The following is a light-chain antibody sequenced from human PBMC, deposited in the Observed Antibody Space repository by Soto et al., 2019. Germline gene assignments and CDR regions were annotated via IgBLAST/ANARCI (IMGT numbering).Light chain of an antibody. CDR2: VVS. CDR3: TSYTSISTRV. V-gene: IGLV2-14*01. Sequence: QSALTQPASVSGSPGQSITISCTGSSRDIGGYNYVSWYQQHPGKAPKLIIYVVSNRPSGVSNRFSGSKSGTTASLTISGLQAEDEADYYCTSYTSISTRVFGGGTKVTVL. J-gene: IGLJ3*02. CDR1: SRDIGGYNY.